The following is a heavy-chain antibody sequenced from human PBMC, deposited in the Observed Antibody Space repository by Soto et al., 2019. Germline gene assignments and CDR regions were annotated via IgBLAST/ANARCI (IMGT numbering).Heavy chain of an antibody. CDR1: GSSITSSNW. Sequence: QVQLRGSGPRLVKPSGTLSLTCAVSGSSITSSNWWTWVRQPPGKGLEWIGESYHSGSSNYNPSLKSRVTISVDKSKNQFFLKLTSVTAADTAVYYCARRYYYDSSGYYLGDWGQGTLVTVSS. CDR3: ARRYYYDSSGYYLGD. J-gene: IGHJ4*02. V-gene: IGHV4-4*02. CDR2: SYHSGSS. D-gene: IGHD3-22*01.